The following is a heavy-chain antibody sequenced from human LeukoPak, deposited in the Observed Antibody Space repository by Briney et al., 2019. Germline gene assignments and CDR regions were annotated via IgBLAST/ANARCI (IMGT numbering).Heavy chain of an antibody. D-gene: IGHD3-10*01. V-gene: IGHV4-59*08. CDR1: GGSISGYF. CDR3: ARYGITIVRGGKYYFDS. J-gene: IGHJ4*02. CDR2: VHYSGST. Sequence: PSETLSLTCTVSGGSISGYFWSWIRQPPGKRLEWTWYVHYSGSTNYNPSLNSRVTISVDTSKNQFSLRLRSVAAEGTAVYYCARYGITIVRGGKYYFDSWGQGTLVTVSS.